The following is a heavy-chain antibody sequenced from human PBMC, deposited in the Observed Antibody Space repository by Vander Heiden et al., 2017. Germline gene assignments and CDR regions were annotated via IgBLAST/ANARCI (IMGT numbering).Heavy chain of an antibody. D-gene: IGHD3-16*01. Sequence: EVQLLESGGGLVQPGGSLRLSLAVSGFTFSNYAMSWVSQTPAKGLEWVSTITGSGGSTSYAASVKGRFTILRDNSKDTLFLQMNSLTADDTAIYYCAKTGGSTWHFDFWGQGTLVTVSS. CDR2: ITGSGGST. V-gene: IGHV3-23*01. J-gene: IGHJ4*02. CDR3: AKTGGSTWHFDF. CDR1: GFTFSNYA.